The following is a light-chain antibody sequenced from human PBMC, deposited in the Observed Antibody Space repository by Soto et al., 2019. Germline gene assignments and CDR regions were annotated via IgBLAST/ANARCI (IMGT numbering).Light chain of an antibody. Sequence: QSALTQPPSVSGSPGQSVTISCTGTSSDVGGYNYVSWFQQHPGKAPKVMIYEVSKRPSGVPDRFSGSKSGNTASLTISGLQADDEADYSCCSNAGNVEVFGTGTNVTVL. J-gene: IGLJ1*01. V-gene: IGLV2-11*01. CDR1: SSDVGGYNY. CDR3: CSNAGNVEV. CDR2: EVS.